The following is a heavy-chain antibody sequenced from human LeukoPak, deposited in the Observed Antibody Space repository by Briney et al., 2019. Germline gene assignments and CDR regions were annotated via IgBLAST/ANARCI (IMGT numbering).Heavy chain of an antibody. V-gene: IGHV3-48*03. J-gene: IGHJ4*02. Sequence: GGSLRLSCAASGFTFSSYEVNWVRQAPGKGLEWVSYISGSGSTVHYADSVRGRFTISRDNAKNSVYLQMNSLRAEDTAVYFCVTEYWYRFDYWGQGLLLTVSS. D-gene: IGHD6-13*01. CDR1: GFTFSSYE. CDR2: ISGSGSTV. CDR3: VTEYWYRFDY.